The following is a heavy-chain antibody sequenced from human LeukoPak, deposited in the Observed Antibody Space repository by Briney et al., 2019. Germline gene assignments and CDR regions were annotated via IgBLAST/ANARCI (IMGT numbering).Heavy chain of an antibody. CDR1: GGSFSGYC. J-gene: IGHJ5*02. CDR3: ARGRHITGTTAWFDP. D-gene: IGHD1-20*01. CDR2: INHSGST. Sequence: SETLSLSCAVYGGSFSGYCWSWIRQPPGKGLEWIGEINHSGSTNYNPSLKSRVTISVDTSKNQFSLKLSSVTAADTAVYYCARGRHITGTTAWFDPWGQGTLVTVSS. V-gene: IGHV4-34*01.